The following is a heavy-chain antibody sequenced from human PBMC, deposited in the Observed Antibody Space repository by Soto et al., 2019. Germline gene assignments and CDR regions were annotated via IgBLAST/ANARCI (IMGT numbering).Heavy chain of an antibody. Sequence: PGGSLRLSCAASGFTFSSYAMSWVRQAPGKGLEWVSAISGSGGSTYYADSVKGRFTISRDNSKNTLYLQMNSLRAEDTAVYYCAKAPIVVVPAAHYYYYMDVWGKGTTVTVSS. J-gene: IGHJ6*03. CDR2: ISGSGGST. V-gene: IGHV3-23*01. CDR1: GFTFSSYA. CDR3: AKAPIVVVPAAHYYYYMDV. D-gene: IGHD2-2*01.